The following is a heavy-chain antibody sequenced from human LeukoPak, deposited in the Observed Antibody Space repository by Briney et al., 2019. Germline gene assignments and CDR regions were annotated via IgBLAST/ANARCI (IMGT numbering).Heavy chain of an antibody. Sequence: GGSLRLSCAASGFTFTSYAMSWVRQAPGKGLEWVAVIWYDGSNKYYADSVKGRFTISRDNSKNTLYLQMNSLRAEDTAVYYCARDSYSYGLTPDYWGQGTLVTVSS. CDR1: GFTFTSYA. CDR3: ARDSYSYGLTPDY. J-gene: IGHJ4*02. D-gene: IGHD5-18*01. V-gene: IGHV3-33*08. CDR2: IWYDGSNK.